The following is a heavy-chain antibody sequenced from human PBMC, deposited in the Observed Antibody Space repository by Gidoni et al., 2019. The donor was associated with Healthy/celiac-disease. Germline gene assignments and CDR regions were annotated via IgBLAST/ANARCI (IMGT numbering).Heavy chain of an antibody. V-gene: IGHV1-3*01. J-gene: IGHJ5*02. CDR3: ARDPSRSAHSWFDP. Sequence: QVQLVQSGAEVKKPGASVKVSCKASGYPFPSYAMHWVRQAPGQRLEWMGWINAGNGNTKYSQKFQGRVTITRDTSASTAYMELSSLRSEDTAVYYCARDPSRSAHSWFDPWGQGTLVTVSS. CDR1: GYPFPSYA. CDR2: INAGNGNT.